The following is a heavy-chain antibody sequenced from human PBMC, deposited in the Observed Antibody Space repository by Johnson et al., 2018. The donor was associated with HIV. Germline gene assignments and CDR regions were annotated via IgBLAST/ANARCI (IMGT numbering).Heavy chain of an antibody. Sequence: QVQLVESGGGVVQPGRSLRLSCAASGFTFSSYAMHWVRQAPGKGLAWVAVISYDGSNKYYADSVKGRFTIPRDNSKNTLYLQMNSLRAEDTAVYYCAREPRIAAFRDAFDIWGQGTMVTVSS. CDR3: AREPRIAAFRDAFDI. D-gene: IGHD6-6*01. V-gene: IGHV3-30*04. J-gene: IGHJ3*02. CDR1: GFTFSSYA. CDR2: ISYDGSNK.